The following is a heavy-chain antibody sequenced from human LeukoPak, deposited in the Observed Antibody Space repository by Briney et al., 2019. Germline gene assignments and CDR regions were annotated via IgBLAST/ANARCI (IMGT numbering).Heavy chain of an antibody. CDR3: ARGTMPIRQWFGELFDY. V-gene: IGHV3-21*01. J-gene: IGHJ4*02. Sequence: GGSLRLSCAASGFTFSSYSMNWVRQAPGKGLEWVSSISSSSSYIYYADSVKGRFTISRDNAKNSLYLQMNSLRAEDTAVYYCARGTMPIRQWFGELFDYWGQGTLVTVSS. CDR2: ISSSSSYI. CDR1: GFTFSSYS. D-gene: IGHD3-10*01.